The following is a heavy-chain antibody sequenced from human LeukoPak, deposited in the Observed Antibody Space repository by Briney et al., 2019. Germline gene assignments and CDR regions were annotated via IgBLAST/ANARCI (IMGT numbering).Heavy chain of an antibody. D-gene: IGHD3-9*01. V-gene: IGHV1-18*01. CDR1: GYTFTSYA. CDR3: ARGRYFDWDHMDV. CDR2: ISTLNGNT. Sequence: ASVKVSCKASGYTFTSYAMNWVRQAPGQGLEWMGWISTLNGNTNYAQQFQGRVSITTDTSTSTVYMELRSLRSDDTAVYYCARGRYFDWDHMDVWGKGTTVTISS. J-gene: IGHJ6*03.